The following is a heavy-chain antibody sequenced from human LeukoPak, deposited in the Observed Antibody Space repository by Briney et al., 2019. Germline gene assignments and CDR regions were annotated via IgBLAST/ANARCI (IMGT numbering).Heavy chain of an antibody. D-gene: IGHD2-15*01. Sequence: VSVKVSCKASGYTFTSYYMHWVRQAPGQGLEWMGIINPSGGSTSYAQKFEGRVTMTRDTSTSTVYMELSSLRSEDTAVYYCATTRGSVAATKVAFDIWGQGTMVTVSS. CDR2: INPSGGST. CDR1: GYTFTSYY. V-gene: IGHV1-46*03. CDR3: ATTRGSVAATKVAFDI. J-gene: IGHJ3*02.